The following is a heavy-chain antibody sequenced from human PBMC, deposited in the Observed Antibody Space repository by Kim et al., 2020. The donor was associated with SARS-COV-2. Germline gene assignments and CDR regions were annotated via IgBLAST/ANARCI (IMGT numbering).Heavy chain of an antibody. J-gene: IGHJ4*02. V-gene: IGHV1-69*01. CDR3: ARGAVAGLYFDY. Sequence: NHAQKFQGKVTITADESTSTAYMELSSLRSEDTAVYYCARGAVAGLYFDYWGQGTLVTVSS. D-gene: IGHD6-19*01.